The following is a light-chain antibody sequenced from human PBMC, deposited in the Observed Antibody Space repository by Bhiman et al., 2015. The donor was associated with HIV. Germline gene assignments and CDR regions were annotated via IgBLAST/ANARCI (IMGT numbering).Light chain of an antibody. J-gene: IGLJ3*02. Sequence: QSVLTQPPSVSGAPGQRVTISCTGSSSNLGAGYAVHWYQQLPGAAPKLLIHGSTNRPSGVPDRFSGSKSGTSASLAITGLQAEDVAIYYCQSYDYSLNGSGVFGGGTKLTVL. CDR2: GST. CDR1: SSNLGAGYA. CDR3: QSYDYSLNGSGV. V-gene: IGLV1-40*01.